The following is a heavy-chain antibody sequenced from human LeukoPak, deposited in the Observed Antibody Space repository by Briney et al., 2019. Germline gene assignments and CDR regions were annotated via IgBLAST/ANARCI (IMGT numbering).Heavy chain of an antibody. V-gene: IGHV3-11*01. CDR3: AREQGWQWLVGYYYYYYMDV. CDR2: ISPSGTDI. D-gene: IGHD6-19*01. Sequence: PGGSLRLSCAVSGFTFTDTYMTWVRQAPGKGLESLSYISPSGTDISYADSVKGRFTISRDNAKNSLYLQMNSLRAEDTAVYYCAREQGWQWLVGYYYYYYMDVWGKGTTVTISS. J-gene: IGHJ6*03. CDR1: GFTFTDTY.